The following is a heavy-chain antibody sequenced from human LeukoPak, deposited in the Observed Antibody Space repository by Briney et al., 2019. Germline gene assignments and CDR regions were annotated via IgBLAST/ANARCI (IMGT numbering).Heavy chain of an antibody. Sequence: ASVKVSCKASGYTFTKYDIHWVRQAPGQRLEWMGWISPYIGNTYYSQKLQGRVTMTTDTSTTTAYMELRSLRSDDTGAYYCARFTPRLSREKFDYWGQGTLVTVSS. V-gene: IGHV1-18*01. J-gene: IGHJ4*02. CDR2: ISPYIGNT. D-gene: IGHD3-3*02. CDR3: ARFTPRLSREKFDY. CDR1: GYTFTKYD.